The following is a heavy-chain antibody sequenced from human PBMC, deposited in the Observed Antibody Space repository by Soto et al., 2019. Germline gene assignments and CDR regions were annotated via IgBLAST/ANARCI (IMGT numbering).Heavy chain of an antibody. J-gene: IGHJ5*02. V-gene: IGHV3-30*18. CDR3: VKNSYYDFWSGFDP. D-gene: IGHD3-3*01. Sequence: QVQLVESGGGVVQPGRSLRLSCAASGFTFSSYGMHWVRQAPGKGLEWVAVISYDGSNKYYAVSVKGRFTISRDNSKNTLYLQMNSLRAEDTVVYYCVKNSYYDFWSGFDPWGQGTLVTVSS. CDR2: ISYDGSNK. CDR1: GFTFSSYG.